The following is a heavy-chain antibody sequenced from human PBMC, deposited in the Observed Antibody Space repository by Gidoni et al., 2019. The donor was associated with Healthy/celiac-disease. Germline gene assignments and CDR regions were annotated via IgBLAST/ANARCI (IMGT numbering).Heavy chain of an antibody. Sequence: EVQLVESGGGLVQPGGSLRLSCAASGFTFSSYSMNWVRQAPGKGLAWVSYISSSSSTIYYADSVKGRFTISRDNAKNSLYLQMNSLRAEDTAVYYCARGRGSSSWYGVDYWGQGTLVTVSS. V-gene: IGHV3-48*01. CDR1: GFTFSSYS. J-gene: IGHJ4*02. D-gene: IGHD6-13*01. CDR2: ISSSSSTI. CDR3: ARGRGSSSWYGVDY.